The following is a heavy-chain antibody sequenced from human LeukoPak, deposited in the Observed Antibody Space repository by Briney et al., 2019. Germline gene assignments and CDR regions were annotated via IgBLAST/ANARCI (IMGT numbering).Heavy chain of an antibody. CDR2: IKSKTDGGTT. CDR3: NAYTAMVDDY. J-gene: IGHJ4*02. V-gene: IGHV3-15*01. Sequence: GGSLRLSCAAYGFTFSNAWMSWVRQAPGKGLEWVGRIKSKTDGGTTDYAAPVKGRFTISRDNSKNTLYLQMNSLKTEDTAVYYCNAYTAMVDDYWGQGTLVTVSS. D-gene: IGHD5-18*01. CDR1: GFTFSNAW.